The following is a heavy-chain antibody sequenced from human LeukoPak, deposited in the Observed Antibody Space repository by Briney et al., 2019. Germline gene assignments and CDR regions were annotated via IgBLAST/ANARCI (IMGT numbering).Heavy chain of an antibody. CDR2: MYYSGIP. CDR3: ARHHGRGEAFDY. J-gene: IGHJ4*02. CDR1: GASISDYY. Sequence: PSETLSLTCTVSGASISDYYWSWIRQPPGKGLEGIAYMYYSGIPNYSRSLKSRVTMSADQSHNQVSLTLASVPAADTAVYYCARHHGRGEAFDYWGRGTLVTVSS. D-gene: IGHD3-16*01. V-gene: IGHV4-59*03.